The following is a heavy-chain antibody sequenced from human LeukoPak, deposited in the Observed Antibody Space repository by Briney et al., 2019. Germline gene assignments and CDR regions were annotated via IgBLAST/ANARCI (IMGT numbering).Heavy chain of an antibody. V-gene: IGHV4-4*07. CDR1: DGSISTYY. CDR3: ARDRISINALDM. Sequence: PSETLSLTCTVSDGSISTYYWSWIRQPAGKGLEWIGRIYTGGSTNYNPSLNSRVTMSVDTSKNQFSLKLTSVTAADTAVYYCARDRISINALDMWGQGTMVTVSS. CDR2: IYTGGST. J-gene: IGHJ3*02. D-gene: IGHD1-14*01.